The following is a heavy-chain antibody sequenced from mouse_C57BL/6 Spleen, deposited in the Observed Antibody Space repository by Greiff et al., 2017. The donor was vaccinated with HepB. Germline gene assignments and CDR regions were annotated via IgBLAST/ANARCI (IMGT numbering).Heavy chain of an antibody. CDR1: GFTFSDAW. CDR3: TRGLGPYYFDY. V-gene: IGHV6-6*01. CDR2: IRNKANNHAT. D-gene: IGHD4-1*01. Sequence: EVHLVESGGGLVQPGGSLKLSCAASGFTFSDAWMDWVRQSPEKGLEWVAEIRNKANNHATYYAESVKGRFTISRDDSKSSVYLQMNSLRAEDTGIYYCTRGLGPYYFDYWGQGTTLTVSS. J-gene: IGHJ2*01.